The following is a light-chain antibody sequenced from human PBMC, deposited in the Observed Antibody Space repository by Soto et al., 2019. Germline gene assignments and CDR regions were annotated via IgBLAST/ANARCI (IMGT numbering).Light chain of an antibody. Sequence: EIVLTQSPPTLSVSPGERATLSCRASQSVFNNHIGWYQQKPGQAPRRLIFGASFRATGIPDRFSGSGSGTDFTLTISRLEPEDFAVYYCQHYGSSPTTFGQGTKVDIK. J-gene: IGKJ1*01. V-gene: IGKV3-20*01. CDR2: GAS. CDR3: QHYGSSPTT. CDR1: QSVFNNH.